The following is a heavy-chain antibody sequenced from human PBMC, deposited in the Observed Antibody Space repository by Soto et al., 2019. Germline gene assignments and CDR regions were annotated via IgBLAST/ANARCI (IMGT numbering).Heavy chain of an antibody. J-gene: IGHJ4*02. V-gene: IGHV1-18*01. Sequence: GASVKVSCKASGYVFISYGISWVRQAPGQGLEWMGWISRHNGSTNYAQKFQGRVTMTTDASTSTAYMELRSLRSDDTAVYYCVRDLDGSGSYYTDYWGQGTLVTVSS. CDR3: VRDLDGSGSYYTDY. CDR2: ISRHNGST. CDR1: GYVFISYG. D-gene: IGHD3-10*01.